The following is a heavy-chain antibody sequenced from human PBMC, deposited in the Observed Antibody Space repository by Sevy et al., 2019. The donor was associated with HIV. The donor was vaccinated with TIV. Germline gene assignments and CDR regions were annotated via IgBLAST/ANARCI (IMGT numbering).Heavy chain of an antibody. CDR1: GFTFSSYA. J-gene: IGHJ6*02. CDR2: ISGSGGRT. V-gene: IGHV3-23*01. Sequence: GGSLRLSCAASGFTFSSYAMSWVRQAPGKGLEWVSAISGSGGRTYYADSVKGRCTSSRDNSKNTLYLQMNSLRAEDTAVYYCAKFYDSSGYYPRSGYYGMDVWGQGTTVTVSS. D-gene: IGHD3-22*01. CDR3: AKFYDSSGYYPRSGYYGMDV.